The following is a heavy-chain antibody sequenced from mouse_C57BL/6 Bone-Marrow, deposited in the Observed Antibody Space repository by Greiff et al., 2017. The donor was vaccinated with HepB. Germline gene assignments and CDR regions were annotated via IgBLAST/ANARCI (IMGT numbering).Heavy chain of an antibody. CDR2: ISSGGSYT. J-gene: IGHJ2*01. V-gene: IGHV5-6*01. CDR1: GFTFSSYG. Sequence: EVKVVESGGDLVKPGGSLKLSCAASGFTFSSYGMSWVRQTPDKRLEWVATISSGGSYTYYPDSVKGRFTISRDNAKNTRYLQMSSLKSEDTAMYYCARQGPLFDYWGQGTTLTVSS. CDR3: ARQGPLFDY.